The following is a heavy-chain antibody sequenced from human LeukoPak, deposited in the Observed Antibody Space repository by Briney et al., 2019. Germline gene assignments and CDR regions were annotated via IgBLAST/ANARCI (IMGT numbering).Heavy chain of an antibody. CDR3: ARAVGSGWIGGYNWFDP. J-gene: IGHJ5*02. V-gene: IGHV4-61*02. CDR1: GNSISSGDNY. Sequence: SETLSLTCTVSGNSISSGDNYWSWIRQPAGKGLEWIGRIYTSGSTNYNPSLKSRVTMSVDTSKNQFSLKVSSVTAAETAVYYCARAVGSGWIGGYNWFDPWGQGTLVTVSS. CDR2: IYTSGST. D-gene: IGHD6-19*01.